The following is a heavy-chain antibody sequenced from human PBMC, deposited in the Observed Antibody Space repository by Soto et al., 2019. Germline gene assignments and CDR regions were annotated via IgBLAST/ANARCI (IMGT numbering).Heavy chain of an antibody. CDR3: AREDSIIIPAVSDY. V-gene: IGHV3-21*01. CDR1: GFNFNNYG. J-gene: IGHJ4*02. CDR2: VSKSDYT. Sequence: GGSLRLSCAVSGFNFNNYGINWVRQAPGKGLEWVSSVSKSDYTYYSDSVKGRFTISRDNAKNSVSLQMNTLRAEDTAVYYCAREDSIIIPAVSDYWGQGTLVTVSS. D-gene: IGHD2-2*01.